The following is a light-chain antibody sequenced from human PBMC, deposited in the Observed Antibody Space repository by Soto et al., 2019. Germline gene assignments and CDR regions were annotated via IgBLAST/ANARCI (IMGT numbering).Light chain of an antibody. CDR1: QSVSIK. Sequence: EVLLTQSPATLSVSPGERATLSCGASQSVSIKLAWYQQKPGQAPRLLIYDTSTRAPGIPARFSGSGSGTEFTLTISSLQYEDFAVYYCQQYNKWHPITFGQGTRLEIK. J-gene: IGKJ5*01. CDR2: DTS. CDR3: QQYNKWHPIT. V-gene: IGKV3-15*01.